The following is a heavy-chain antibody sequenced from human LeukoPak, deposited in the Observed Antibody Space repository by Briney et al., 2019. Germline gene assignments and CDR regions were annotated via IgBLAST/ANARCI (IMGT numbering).Heavy chain of an antibody. CDR1: GFTVSSNY. Sequence: GGSLRLSCAASGFTVSSNYMSWVRQAPGKGLEWVSVIYSGGSTYYADSVKGRFTISRDNSKNTLYLQMNSLRAEDTAVYYRARDHGSSWSPNHYYYYYYMDVWGKGTTVTVSS. CDR3: ARDHGSSWSPNHYYYYYYMDV. J-gene: IGHJ6*03. CDR2: IYSGGST. V-gene: IGHV3-53*01. D-gene: IGHD6-13*01.